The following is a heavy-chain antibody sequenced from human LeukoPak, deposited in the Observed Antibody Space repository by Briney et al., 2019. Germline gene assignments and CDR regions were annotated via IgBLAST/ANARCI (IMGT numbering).Heavy chain of an antibody. Sequence: PSETLSLTCTVSGGSISSYYWSWIRQPAGKGLEWIGRIYTSGSTNYNPSLKSRVTMSVDTSKNQFSLKLSSVTAADTAVYYCARAGYSSSRGWFDPWGQGTLVTVSS. V-gene: IGHV4-4*07. CDR2: IYTSGST. J-gene: IGHJ5*02. D-gene: IGHD6-13*01. CDR1: GGSISSYY. CDR3: ARAGYSSSRGWFDP.